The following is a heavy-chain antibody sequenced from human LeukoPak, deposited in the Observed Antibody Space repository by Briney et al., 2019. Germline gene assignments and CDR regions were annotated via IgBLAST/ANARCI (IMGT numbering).Heavy chain of an antibody. V-gene: IGHV3-74*01. D-gene: IGHD3-9*01. CDR1: GFTFSTYW. Sequence: GGSLRLSCAASGFTFSTYWMHWVRQAPGKGLVWVSRINRDGSSTSYADSVKGRFTISRDNAKNTLYLQMNSLRVEDTAVYYCARDFTGYPDYWGQGTLVTVSS. CDR3: ARDFTGYPDY. J-gene: IGHJ4*02. CDR2: INRDGSST.